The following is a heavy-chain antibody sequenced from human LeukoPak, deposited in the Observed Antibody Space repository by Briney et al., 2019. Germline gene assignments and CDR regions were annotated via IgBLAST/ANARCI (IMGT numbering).Heavy chain of an antibody. J-gene: IGHJ4*02. CDR3: ARAFYGSGSYYTSGPSSPTHYFDY. CDR2: IIPIFGTA. D-gene: IGHD3-10*01. Sequence: GASVKVSCKASGGTFSSYAISWVRQAPGQGLEWMGGIIPIFGTANYAQKFQGRVMITTDESTSTAYMELSSLRSEDTAVYYCARAFYGSGSYYTSGPSSPTHYFDYWGQGTLVTVSS. CDR1: GGTFSSYA. V-gene: IGHV1-69*05.